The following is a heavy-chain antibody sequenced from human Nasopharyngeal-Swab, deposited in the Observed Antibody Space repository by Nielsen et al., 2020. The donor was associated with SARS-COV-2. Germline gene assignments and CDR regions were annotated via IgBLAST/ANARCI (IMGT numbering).Heavy chain of an antibody. D-gene: IGHD2-8*01. J-gene: IGHJ6*03. V-gene: IGHV3-7*01. CDR1: GFNISSYW. Sequence: GGSLRLSCAASGFNISSYWMTWVRQAPGKGLEWVANIRQDGSQKYYVDSVKGRFIISRDNAKNSLYLQMNSLRAEDTAVFYCARGEGHCTNGECYKDRHYYYDYMDVWGKGTTVTVSS. CDR3: ARGEGHCTNGECYKDRHYYYDYMDV. CDR2: IRQDGSQK.